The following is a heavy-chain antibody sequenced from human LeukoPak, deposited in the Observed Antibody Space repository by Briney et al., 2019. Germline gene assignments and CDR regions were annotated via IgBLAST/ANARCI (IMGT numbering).Heavy chain of an antibody. D-gene: IGHD6-19*01. CDR2: INSDGSST. V-gene: IGHV3-74*01. Sequence: GGSLRLSCAASGFTFSSYWMHWVRQAPGKGLVWVSRINSDGSSTSYADSVKGRFTISRDNAKNSLYLQMNSLRAEDTALYYCAEATGSGWAYYGMDVWGQGTTVTVSS. CDR3: AEATGSGWAYYGMDV. J-gene: IGHJ6*02. CDR1: GFTFSSYW.